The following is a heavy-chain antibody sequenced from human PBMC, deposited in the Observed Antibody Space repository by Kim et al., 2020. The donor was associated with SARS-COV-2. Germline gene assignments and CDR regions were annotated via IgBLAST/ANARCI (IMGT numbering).Heavy chain of an antibody. D-gene: IGHD2-15*01. Sequence: GGSLRLSCAASGFTFSSYSMNWVRQAPGKGLEWVSYISSSSSTIYYAASVKGRFTISRDNAKNSLYLQMNSLRAEDTAVYYCATGGSLYLMDAFDICGQGTMVTVSS. V-gene: IGHV3-48*04. CDR1: GFTFSSYS. CDR2: ISSSSSTI. CDR3: ATGGSLYLMDAFDI. J-gene: IGHJ3*02.